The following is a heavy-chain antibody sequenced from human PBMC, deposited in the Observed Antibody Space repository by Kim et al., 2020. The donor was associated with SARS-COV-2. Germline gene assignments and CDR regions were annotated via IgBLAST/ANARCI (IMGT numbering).Heavy chain of an antibody. D-gene: IGHD2-21*02. CDR3: TRDSGIVVVTVKDWFDP. CDR1: GFIFGDYT. CDR2: IRGKAYGGAT. V-gene: IGHV3-49*03. Sequence: GGSLRLSCTASGFIFGDYTMSWFRQAPGKGLEWVGFIRGKAYGGATEYAASVKGRFTLSRDESRSIAYLQMNSLKTEDTAFYYCTRDSGIVVVTVKDWFDPWGQGIMVTVSS. J-gene: IGHJ5*02.